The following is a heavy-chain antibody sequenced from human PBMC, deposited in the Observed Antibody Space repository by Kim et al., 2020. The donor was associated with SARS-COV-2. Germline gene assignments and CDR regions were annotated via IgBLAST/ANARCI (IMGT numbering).Heavy chain of an antibody. V-gene: IGHV3-21*01. Sequence: SVKGRFTISRDNAKNSLYLQMNSLRAEDTAVYYCARDREHLFGVVIPFDYWGQGTLVTVSS. J-gene: IGHJ4*02. D-gene: IGHD3-3*01. CDR3: ARDREHLFGVVIPFDY.